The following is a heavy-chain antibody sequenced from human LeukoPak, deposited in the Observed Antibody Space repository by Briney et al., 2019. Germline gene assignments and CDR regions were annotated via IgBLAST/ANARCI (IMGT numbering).Heavy chain of an antibody. D-gene: IGHD5-24*01. CDR2: IRTSSSTI. CDR1: GFTFDDYT. CDR3: ARPRRDGYNFFDY. J-gene: IGHJ4*02. V-gene: IGHV3-48*01. Sequence: GGSLRLSCAASGFTFDDYTMNWVRQAPGKGLEWVSYIRTSSSTIYYADSVKGRFTISRDNAKNSLYLQMNSLRAEDTAVYYCARPRRDGYNFFDYWGQGTLVTVSS.